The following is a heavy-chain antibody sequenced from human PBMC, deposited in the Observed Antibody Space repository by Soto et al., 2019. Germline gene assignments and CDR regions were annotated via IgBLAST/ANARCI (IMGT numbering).Heavy chain of an antibody. CDR1: GGSISSYY. V-gene: IGHV4-59*01. Sequence: NPSETLSLTCTVSGGSISSYYWSWIRQPPGKGLEWIGYIYYSGSTNYNPSLKSRVTISVDTSKNQFSLKLSSVTAADTAVYYCASIEYSSSSFDYWGQGTLVTVSS. CDR2: IYYSGST. J-gene: IGHJ4*02. D-gene: IGHD6-6*01. CDR3: ASIEYSSSSFDY.